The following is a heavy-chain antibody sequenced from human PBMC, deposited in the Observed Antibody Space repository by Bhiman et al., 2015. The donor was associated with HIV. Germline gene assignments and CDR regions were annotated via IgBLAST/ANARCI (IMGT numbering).Heavy chain of an antibody. CDR2: LSGSSGYV. CDR1: GFTFSNYE. D-gene: IGHD1-7*01. CDR3: AREPGGTTEGRFDY. Sequence: EVQLVESGGNLVQPGGSLRLSCAASGFTFSNYEMNWVRQAPGKGLEWVSSLSGSSGYVYYADSVKGRFTISRDNAKNSLSLQMNSLRAEDTAVYYCAREPGGTTEGRFDYWGQGTLVTVSS. J-gene: IGHJ4*02. V-gene: IGHV3-21*03.